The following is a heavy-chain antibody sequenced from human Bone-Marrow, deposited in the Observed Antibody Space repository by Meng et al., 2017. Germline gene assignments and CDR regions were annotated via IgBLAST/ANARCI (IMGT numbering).Heavy chain of an antibody. CDR3: ARDLLGSPWFGELLYLETYYGMDV. CDR1: GYTFTSYG. V-gene: IGHV1-18*01. CDR2: ISAYNGNT. Sequence: ASVKVSCKASGYTFTSYGISWVRQAPGQGLEWMGWISAYNGNTNYAQKLQGRVTMTTDTSTSTAYMELRSLRSDDTAVYYCARDLLGSPWFGELLYLETYYGMDVWGQGNTVNGAS. J-gene: IGHJ6*02. D-gene: IGHD3-10*01.